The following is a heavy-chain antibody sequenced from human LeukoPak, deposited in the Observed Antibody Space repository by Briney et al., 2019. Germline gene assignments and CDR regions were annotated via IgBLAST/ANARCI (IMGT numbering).Heavy chain of an antibody. V-gene: IGHV1-2*02. CDR1: GYTFTSYY. Sequence: GASVKVSCKASGYTFTSYYIHWVRQAPGQGLEWMGVINPSGGGTNYAQKFQGRVTMTRDTSISTAYMELSRLRSDDTAVYYCARGYYFDYWGQGTLVTVSS. CDR3: ARGYYFDY. CDR2: INPSGGGT. J-gene: IGHJ4*02.